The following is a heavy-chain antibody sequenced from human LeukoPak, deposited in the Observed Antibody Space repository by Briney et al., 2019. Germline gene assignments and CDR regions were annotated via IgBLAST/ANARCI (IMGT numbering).Heavy chain of an antibody. CDR1: GGSISSYY. CDR3: ARGRTTYYYGSGDNHFDY. V-gene: IGHV4-4*07. Sequence: SETLSLTCTVSGGSISSYYWSWIRQPAGKGLEWVGHIYNTGSTNYKSSLKSRVTISVDTSKNQFSLKLSSLTAADTAVYYCARGRTTYYYGSGDNHFDYWGQGTLVTVSS. J-gene: IGHJ4*02. D-gene: IGHD3-10*01. CDR2: IYNTGST.